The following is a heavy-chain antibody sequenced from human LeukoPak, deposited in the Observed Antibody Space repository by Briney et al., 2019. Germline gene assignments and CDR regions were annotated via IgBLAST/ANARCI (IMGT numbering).Heavy chain of an antibody. CDR1: GFTFSSYG. J-gene: IGHJ2*01. CDR3: AKEPYTYGSNWYFDL. CDR2: ISYDGSNK. Sequence: PGGSLRLSCAASGFTFSSYGMHWVRQAPGKGLEWVAVISYDGSNKYYVDSVKGRVTISRDNSKNTLYLQMNSLRAEDTAVYNCAKEPYTYGSNWYFDLWGRGTLVTVSS. V-gene: IGHV3-30*18. D-gene: IGHD5-18*01.